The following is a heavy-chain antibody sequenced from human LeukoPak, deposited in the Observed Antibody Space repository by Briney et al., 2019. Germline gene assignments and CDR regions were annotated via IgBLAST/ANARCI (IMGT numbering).Heavy chain of an antibody. CDR3: AREEDYGIFVNVDY. V-gene: IGHV1-18*01. CDR2: ISTYNGNT. CDR1: GYSFVLYG. Sequence: ASVKVSCKASGYSFVLYGISWVRQAPGQGPEWMGWISTYNGNTKYAQKFQGRVTMTTDTSTSTAYMELRSLRSDDTAVYYCAREEDYGIFVNVDYWGQGTLVTVSS. J-gene: IGHJ4*02. D-gene: IGHD4-17*01.